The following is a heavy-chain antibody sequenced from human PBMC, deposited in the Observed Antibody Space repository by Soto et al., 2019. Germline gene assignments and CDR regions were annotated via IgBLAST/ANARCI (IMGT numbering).Heavy chain of an antibody. J-gene: IGHJ4*02. CDR2: IYDSGNMY. D-gene: IGHD3-10*02. Sequence: PSETMSLTSTVSGGSITSGGHYWGWIRQYPGKGLDWIGHIYDSGNMYFYNPSLKSRVTISADTSRHQFSLSLSSLTAADTAVYYCARVDLRGYFSVLSDFWGQGILVTVSS. CDR1: GGSITSGGHY. CDR3: ARVDLRGYFSVLSDF. V-gene: IGHV4-31*03.